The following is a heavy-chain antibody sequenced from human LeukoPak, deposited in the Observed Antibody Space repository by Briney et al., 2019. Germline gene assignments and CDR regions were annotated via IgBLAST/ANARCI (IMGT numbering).Heavy chain of an antibody. CDR1: GGSIRSSNW. V-gene: IGHV4-4*02. CDR3: ARDVAGNTFYY. Sequence: PSGTLSLTCAVSGGSIRSSNWWSWVRQPPGKGLEWIGEIYHSGRTNYNPPLKSRVTITVDTAKSQFSLRPTSMTAADTAVYYCARDVAGNTFYYWGQGTLVTVSS. J-gene: IGHJ4*02. D-gene: IGHD5-12*01. CDR2: IYHSGRT.